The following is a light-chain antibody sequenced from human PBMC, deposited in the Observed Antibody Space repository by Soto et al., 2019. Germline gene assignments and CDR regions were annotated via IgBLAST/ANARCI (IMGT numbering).Light chain of an antibody. J-gene: IGKJ4*01. CDR3: QHLYTYPRS. Sequence: DIQLTQSPSFLSASVGDRVTITCRASQGINNFLAWYQQRSGKAPKLLIYAASTLQSGVPSRFSGSGSGTEFPRTISSLQPEDFATYYCQHLYTYPRSFGGGTKVDIK. V-gene: IGKV1-9*01. CDR2: AAS. CDR1: QGINNF.